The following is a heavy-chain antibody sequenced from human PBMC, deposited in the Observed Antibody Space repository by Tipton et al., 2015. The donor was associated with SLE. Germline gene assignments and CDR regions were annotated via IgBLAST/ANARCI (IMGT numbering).Heavy chain of an antibody. CDR1: GGSISSGGYS. Sequence: TLSLTCAVSGGSISSGGYSWSWIRQPPGKGLEWIGYIYHSGSTYCNPSPKSRVTISVDRSKDQFSLKLSSVTAADTAVYYCARGVTGTRGAFDYWGQGTLVTVSS. D-gene: IGHD1-7*01. V-gene: IGHV4-30-2*01. CDR3: ARGVTGTRGAFDY. J-gene: IGHJ4*02. CDR2: IYHSGST.